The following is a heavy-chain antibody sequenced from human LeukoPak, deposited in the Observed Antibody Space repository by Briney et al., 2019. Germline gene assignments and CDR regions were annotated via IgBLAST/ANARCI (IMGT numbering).Heavy chain of an antibody. V-gene: IGHV1-24*01. D-gene: IGHD2-8*01. CDR2: FDPEDGET. Sequence: ASVKVSCKVSGYTLTELSMHWVRQAPGKGLEWMGGFDPEDGETIYAQKFQGRVTMTEDTSTDTAYMELSSLRSEDTAVYYCAAAPLYCTNGVCYFQPNFDYRGQGTLVTVSS. J-gene: IGHJ4*02. CDR3: AAAPLYCTNGVCYFQPNFDY. CDR1: GYTLTELS.